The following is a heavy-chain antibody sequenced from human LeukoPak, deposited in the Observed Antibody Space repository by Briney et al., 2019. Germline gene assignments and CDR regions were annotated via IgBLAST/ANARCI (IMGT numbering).Heavy chain of an antibody. J-gene: IGHJ4*02. CDR1: GYTFTSYY. CDR3: ARENYYDCTGYKSDY. D-gene: IGHD3-22*01. Sequence: ASVKVSCKASGYTFTSYYMHWVRQAPGQGLYWVGMINPSGGRTAYAQKLQGRVTITRDMSTTTVYMELSSLRSEDTAVYYCARENYYDCTGYKSDYWGQGTLVTVSS. CDR2: INPSGGRT. V-gene: IGHV1-46*04.